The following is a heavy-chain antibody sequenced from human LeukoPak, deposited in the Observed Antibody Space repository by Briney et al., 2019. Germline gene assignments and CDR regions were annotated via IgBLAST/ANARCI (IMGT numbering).Heavy chain of an antibody. CDR3: AREYAAAGTPALDY. D-gene: IGHD6-13*01. CDR2: INPNSGGT. V-gene: IGHV1-2*02. CDR1: GYTFTGYY. Sequence: ASVKVSCKASGYTFTGYYMHWVRQAPGQGLEWIGWINPNSGGTNYAQKFQGRVTMTRDTSISTAYMELSRLRSDDTAVHYCAREYAAAGTPALDYWGQGTLVTVSS. J-gene: IGHJ4*02.